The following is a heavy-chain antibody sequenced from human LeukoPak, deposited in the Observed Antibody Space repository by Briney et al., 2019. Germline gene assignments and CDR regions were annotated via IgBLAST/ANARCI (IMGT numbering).Heavy chain of an antibody. CDR2: IGSSGLYI. V-gene: IGHV3-21*01. Sequence: PGGSLRLSCAASGLTFSGYSVNWVRQAPGKGLEWVSSIGSSGLYIYYADSVKGRFTISKDTAKNSLYLQMNSLRADDTALYYCARGLEYSSTHALDIWGQGTMVTVSS. CDR1: GLTFSGYS. J-gene: IGHJ3*02. CDR3: ARGLEYSSTHALDI. D-gene: IGHD6-6*01.